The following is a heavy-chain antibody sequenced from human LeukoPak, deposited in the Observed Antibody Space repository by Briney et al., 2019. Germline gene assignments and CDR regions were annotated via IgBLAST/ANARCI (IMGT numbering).Heavy chain of an antibody. D-gene: IGHD2-15*01. V-gene: IGHV3-30*02. CDR1: GFTFSSYG. Sequence: PGGSLRLSCAASGFTFSSYGMHWVRQAPGKGLEWVAFIRYDGSNQYYTNSVKGRFTISRDNSKNTLYLQMNSLRAEDTAVYYCAKGSTRSGYYFDYWGQGTLVTVSS. J-gene: IGHJ4*02. CDR3: AKGSTRSGYYFDY. CDR2: IRYDGSNQ.